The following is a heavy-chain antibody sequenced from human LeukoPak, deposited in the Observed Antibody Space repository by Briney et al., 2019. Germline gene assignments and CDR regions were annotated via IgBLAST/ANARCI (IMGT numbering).Heavy chain of an antibody. CDR1: GFTVSPNY. Sequence: GGSLRLSCAASGFTVSPNYMSWVRQAPGKGLEGVSVIYRGGSTYYADSVRDRFIISRDNSKNTLYLQMNSLRAEDTAVYYCASASCSGSSCYSGYFDYWGQGTLVTVSS. CDR2: IYRGGST. CDR3: ASASCSGSSCYSGYFDY. J-gene: IGHJ4*02. D-gene: IGHD2-15*01. V-gene: IGHV3-53*01.